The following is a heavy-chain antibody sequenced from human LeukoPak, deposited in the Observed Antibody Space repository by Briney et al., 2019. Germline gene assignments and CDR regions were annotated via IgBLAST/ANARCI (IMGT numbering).Heavy chain of an antibody. CDR1: GFTFSSYG. CDR2: IRYDGSNK. V-gene: IGHV3-30*02. D-gene: IGHD3-22*01. J-gene: IGHJ3*02. CDR3: AKDQGYDSRTYTHAFDI. Sequence: GGSLRLSCAASGFTFSSYGMHWVRQAPGKGLEWVAFIRYDGSNKYYADSVKGRFTISRDNSKNTLYLQMNSLRAEDTAVYYCAKDQGYDSRTYTHAFDIWGQGTMVTVSS.